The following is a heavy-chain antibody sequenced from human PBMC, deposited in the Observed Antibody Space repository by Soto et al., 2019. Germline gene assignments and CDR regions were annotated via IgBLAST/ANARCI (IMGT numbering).Heavy chain of an antibody. J-gene: IGHJ4*02. CDR1: GFSLTTSGVG. D-gene: IGHD3-3*01. CDR2: IYWDDDK. CDR3: AHRVLRTVFGLVTTTAIYFDF. V-gene: IGHV2-5*02. Sequence: QITLNESGPTPVKPRQTLTLTCTFSGFSLTTSGVGVGWIRQSPGKAPEWLALIYWDDDKRYSPSLKSRLTITKDPSKNQVVLTMADLDPADTATYYCAHRVLRTVFGLVTTTAIYFDFWGQGTPFAVSS.